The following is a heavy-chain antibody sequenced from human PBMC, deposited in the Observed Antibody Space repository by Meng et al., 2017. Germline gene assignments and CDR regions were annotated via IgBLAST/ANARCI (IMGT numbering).Heavy chain of an antibody. CDR2: IKQDGSEK. J-gene: IGHJ4*02. CDR1: GFTFSSYW. Sequence: ETLSLTCAASGFTFSSYWMSWVRQAPGKGLEWVANIKQDGSEKYYVDSVKGRFTTSRDNAKNSLYLQMNSLRAEDTAVYYCARTLRYFDWFLPYYFDYWGQGTLVTVSS. CDR3: ARTLRYFDWFLPYYFDY. D-gene: IGHD3-9*01. V-gene: IGHV3-7*01.